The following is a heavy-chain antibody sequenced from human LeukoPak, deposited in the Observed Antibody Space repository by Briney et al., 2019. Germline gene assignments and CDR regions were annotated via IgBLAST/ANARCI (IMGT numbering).Heavy chain of an antibody. V-gene: IGHV4-4*02. D-gene: IGHD1-26*01. Sequence: SGTLSLTCAVSGGSISSSNWWSWVRQPPGKGLEWIGEIYHSGSTNYNPSLKSRVTISVDKSKNQFSLKLSSVTAADTAVYYCARTLGATTYFSLDYWGQGTLVTVSS. CDR3: ARTLGATTYFSLDY. CDR1: GGSISSSNW. CDR2: IYHSGST. J-gene: IGHJ4*02.